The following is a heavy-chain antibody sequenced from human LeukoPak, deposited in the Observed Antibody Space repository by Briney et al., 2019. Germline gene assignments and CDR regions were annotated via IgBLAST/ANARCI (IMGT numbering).Heavy chain of an antibody. J-gene: IGHJ4*02. CDR1: GGSISSSSYY. CDR3: ARQRSGSYYHPDY. V-gene: IGHV4-39*01. D-gene: IGHD1-26*01. Sequence: PSETLSLTCTVSGGSISSSSYYWGWIRQPPGKGLEWIGSIYYSGSTYYNPSLKSRVTISVDTSKNQFSLKLSSVTAADTAVYYCARQRSGSYYHPDYWGQGTLVTVSS. CDR2: IYYSGST.